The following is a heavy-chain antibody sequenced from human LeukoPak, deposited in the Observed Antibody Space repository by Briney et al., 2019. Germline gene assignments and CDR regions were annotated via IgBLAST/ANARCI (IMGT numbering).Heavy chain of an antibody. J-gene: IGHJ6*04. CDR3: ATEGLIGGRFRYYYGMDV. D-gene: IGHD3-22*01. V-gene: IGHV1-24*01. CDR2: FDPEDGET. Sequence: ASVKVSCKVSGYTLTELSMHWVRQAPGKGLEWMGGFDPEDGETIYAQKFQGRVTMTEDTSTDTAYMELSSLRSEDTAVYYCATEGLIGGRFRYYYGMDVWGKGTTVTASS. CDR1: GYTLTELS.